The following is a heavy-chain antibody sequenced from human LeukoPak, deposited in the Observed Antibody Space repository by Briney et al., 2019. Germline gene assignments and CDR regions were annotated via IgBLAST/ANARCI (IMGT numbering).Heavy chain of an antibody. D-gene: IGHD5-12*01. J-gene: IGHJ6*03. Sequence: SETLSLTCTVSGGSISSYYWSWIRQPAGKGLEWIRRIYTSGSTNYNPSLKSRVTMSVDTSKNQFSLKLSSVTAADTAVYYCARDADIVATINYMDVWGKGTTVTVSS. CDR3: ARDADIVATINYMDV. CDR1: GGSISSYY. CDR2: IYTSGST. V-gene: IGHV4-4*07.